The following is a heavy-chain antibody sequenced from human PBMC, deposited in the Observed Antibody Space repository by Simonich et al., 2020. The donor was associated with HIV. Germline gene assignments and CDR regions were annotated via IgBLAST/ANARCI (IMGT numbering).Heavy chain of an antibody. CDR3: ARRDRELILYFDY. CDR2: INHSGST. CDR1: GGSFSGYY. D-gene: IGHD3-3*01. V-gene: IGHV4-34*01. Sequence: QVQLQQWGAGLLKPSENLSHTCAVHGGSFSGYYWSWIRHPPGKGLEWIGEINHSGSTNYKSALNSRATISVDKSKNQFSLKLSSVTAADTAIYYCARRDRELILYFDYWGQGNLVTVSS. J-gene: IGHJ4*02.